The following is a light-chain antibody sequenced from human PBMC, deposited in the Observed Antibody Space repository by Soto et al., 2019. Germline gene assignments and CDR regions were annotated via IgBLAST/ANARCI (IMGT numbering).Light chain of an antibody. CDR1: QSVSSSY. CDR2: GAS. J-gene: IGKJ1*01. CDR3: QQRSKWPLT. Sequence: EIVLTQSPGTLSLSPGERATLSCRASQSVSSSYLAWYQQKPGQAPRLLIYGASSRATGIPDRFSGSGSGTDFTLTISRLEPEDFAVYYCQQRSKWPLTFGQGTKVDI. V-gene: IGKV3D-20*02.